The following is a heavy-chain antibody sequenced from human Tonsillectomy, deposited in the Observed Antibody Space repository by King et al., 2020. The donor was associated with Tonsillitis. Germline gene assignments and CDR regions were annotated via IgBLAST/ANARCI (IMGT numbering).Heavy chain of an antibody. CDR1: GFTFSSYG. Sequence: QVQLVESGGGVVQPGRSLRLSCAASGFTFSSYGMHWVRQAPAKGLEWVAVIWYDGSNKYYADSVKGRFTISRDNSKNTLYLQMNSLRAEDTAVYYCAGDYYDSGGYYNRGYWGQGTLVTVSS. J-gene: IGHJ4*02. D-gene: IGHD3-22*01. CDR3: AGDYYDSGGYYNRGY. V-gene: IGHV3-33*01. CDR2: IWYDGSNK.